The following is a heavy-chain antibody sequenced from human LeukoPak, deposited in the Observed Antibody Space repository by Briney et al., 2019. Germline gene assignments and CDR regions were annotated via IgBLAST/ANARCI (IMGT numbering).Heavy chain of an antibody. CDR2: IYHSGST. D-gene: IGHD6-13*01. J-gene: IGHJ4*02. Sequence: SQTLSLTCAVSGGSISSGGYSWSWIRQPPGKGLEWIGYIYHSGSTYYNPSLKSRVTISVDRSKNQFSLKMSSVTAADTAVYYCARHGLSSNWYPASFDHWGQGTLVTVSS. CDR3: ARHGLSSNWYPASFDH. V-gene: IGHV4-30-2*01. CDR1: GGSISSGGYS.